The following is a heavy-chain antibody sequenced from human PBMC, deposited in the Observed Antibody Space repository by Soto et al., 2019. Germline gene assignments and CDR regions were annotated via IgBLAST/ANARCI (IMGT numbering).Heavy chain of an antibody. Sequence: QAHLEKSGAEVKRPGASVKVSCKASGYTFSDFDINWLRHASGQGPEWMGCMNAKSGDTFFAQRFQGKFNMTWDTSLSTAYMEVGSLTSDDTAMYYCARGNPFNYAGLDVWGQGTTVAVSS. CDR2: MNAKSGDT. D-gene: IGHD3-16*01. J-gene: IGHJ6*02. CDR3: ARGNPFNYAGLDV. V-gene: IGHV1-8*01. CDR1: GYTFSDFD.